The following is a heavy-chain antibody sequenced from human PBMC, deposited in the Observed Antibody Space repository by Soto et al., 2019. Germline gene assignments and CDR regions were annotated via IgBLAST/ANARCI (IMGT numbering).Heavy chain of an antibody. Sequence: EVQLVQSGAEVKKPGESLKISCEASGYKFTNYWLGWVRQMPGKGLEWMGMIYPGESDAKYSPSFQGQVTISADKSISTASLEWISLEASDTAMYFCARHVASLSIDYYGMDVWGQGTTVTVSS. J-gene: IGHJ6*02. CDR3: ARHVASLSIDYYGMDV. CDR1: GYKFTNYW. V-gene: IGHV5-51*01. CDR2: IYPGESDA. D-gene: IGHD2-21*01.